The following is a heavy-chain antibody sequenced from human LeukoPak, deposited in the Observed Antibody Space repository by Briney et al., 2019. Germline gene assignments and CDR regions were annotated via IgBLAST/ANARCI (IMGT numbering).Heavy chain of an antibody. J-gene: IGHJ5*02. CDR3: ARANTIPLAVGVKWFDP. Sequence: SQTLSLTCTVSGGSISSGGYYWSWIRQHPGKGLEWIGHIYYSGSTYYNPSLKSRVTISVDTSKNQFSLKLSSVTAADTAVYYCARANTIPLAVGVKWFDPWGQGTLVTVSS. V-gene: IGHV4-31*03. CDR1: GGSISSGGYY. D-gene: IGHD3-9*01. CDR2: IYYSGST.